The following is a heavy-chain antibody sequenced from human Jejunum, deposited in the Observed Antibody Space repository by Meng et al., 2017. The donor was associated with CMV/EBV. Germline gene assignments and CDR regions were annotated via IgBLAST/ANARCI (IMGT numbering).Heavy chain of an antibody. CDR2: IGDSGDRT. D-gene: IGHD3-10*01. J-gene: IGHJ6*02. Sequence: GFPFNNSAMNWVRQAPGKGLQWVSAIGDSGDRTYYADSEKGRFTISRDNSKNTLYLQMNSLRAEDTAVYYCARGGVKVYYFNAMDVWGQGTPVTVSS. CDR3: ARGGVKVYYFNAMDV. CDR1: GFPFNNSA. V-gene: IGHV3-23*01.